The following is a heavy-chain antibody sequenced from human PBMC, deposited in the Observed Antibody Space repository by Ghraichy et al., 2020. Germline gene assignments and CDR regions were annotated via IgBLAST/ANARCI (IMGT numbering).Heavy chain of an antibody. CDR1: GFTFSDYY. J-gene: IGHJ2*01. Sequence: GGSLRLSCAASGFTFSDYYMSWIRQAPGKGLEWVSYISSSSSYTNYADSVKGRFTISRDNAKNSLYLQMNSLRAEDTAVYYCARRYSSSWDYWYFDLWGRGTLVTVSS. V-gene: IGHV3-11*06. CDR2: ISSSSSYT. CDR3: ARRYSSSWDYWYFDL. D-gene: IGHD6-13*01.